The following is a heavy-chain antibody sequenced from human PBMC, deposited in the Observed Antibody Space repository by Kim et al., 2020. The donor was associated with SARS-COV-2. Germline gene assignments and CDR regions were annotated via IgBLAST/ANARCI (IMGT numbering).Heavy chain of an antibody. CDR3: TRARAAAAGTGWYFDL. CDR1: GFTFGDYA. V-gene: IGHV3-49*03. D-gene: IGHD6-13*01. Sequence: GGSLRLSCTASGFTFGDYAMSWFRQAPGKGLEWVGFIRSKAYGGTTEYAASVKGRFTISRDDSKSIAYLQMNRLKTEDTAVYYCTRARAAAAGTGWYFDLWGRGTLVTVSS. CDR2: IRSKAYGGTT. J-gene: IGHJ2*01.